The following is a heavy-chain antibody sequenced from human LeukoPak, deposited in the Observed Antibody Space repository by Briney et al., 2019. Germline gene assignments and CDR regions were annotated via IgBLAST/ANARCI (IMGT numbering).Heavy chain of an antibody. V-gene: IGHV4-39*01. Sequence: SETLSLTCAVSGGSISNSGYYWGWVRQPPGKGLEWIVSVYYSGDTYNHPSLHPRPTVSIHTPHPHFSLHLSSVTAADTAVYFCPRHGLQRFDFWGPGILVTVSS. D-gene: IGHD2-2*01. CDR2: VYYSGDT. J-gene: IGHJ4*02. CDR3: PRHGLQRFDF. CDR1: GGSISNSGYY.